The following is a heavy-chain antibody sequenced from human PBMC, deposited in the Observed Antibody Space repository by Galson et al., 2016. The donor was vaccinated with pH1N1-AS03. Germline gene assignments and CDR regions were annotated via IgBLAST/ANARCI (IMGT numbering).Heavy chain of an antibody. Sequence: QSGAEVKKPGESLKTSCKASGFRFTTNWIAWVRQLPGKGLEWMGFIYPGDSDTKYSPSFQGQVTISADKSISTAYLRWNSLKASDTAMYYCARGDGYNYYFDYWGQGTLVTVSS. CDR3: ARGDGYNYYFDY. V-gene: IGHV5-51*01. D-gene: IGHD5-24*01. J-gene: IGHJ4*02. CDR1: GFRFTTNW. CDR2: IYPGDSDT.